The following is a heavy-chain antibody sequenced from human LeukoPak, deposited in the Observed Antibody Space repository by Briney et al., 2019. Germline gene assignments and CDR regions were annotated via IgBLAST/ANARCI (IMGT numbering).Heavy chain of an antibody. J-gene: IGHJ4*02. CDR1: GFIFCSYG. D-gene: IGHD3-16*02. CDR2: IRYDGSNK. V-gene: IGHV3-30*02. CDR3: AKGERFDDYVWGSYRKATAFDY. Sequence: GGSLRLSCAASGFIFCSYGMSWVRQAPGKGLEWVAFIRYDGSNKYYADSVKGRFTVSRDNSKNTLYLQMNSLRAEDTAVYYCAKGERFDDYVWGSYRKATAFDYWGQGTLVTVSS.